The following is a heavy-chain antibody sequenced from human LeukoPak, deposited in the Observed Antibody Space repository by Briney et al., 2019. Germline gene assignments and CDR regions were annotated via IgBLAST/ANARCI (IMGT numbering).Heavy chain of an antibody. D-gene: IGHD6-13*01. Sequence: AETLCLTCAVYGGSFSGYYWSWIRQPPGKGLEWIGEINHSGSTNYNPSLKSRVTISVDTSKNQFSLKLSSVTAADTAVYYCARGAAGTAYWGPGNLGSVSS. CDR1: GGSFSGYY. J-gene: IGHJ4*02. V-gene: IGHV4-34*01. CDR3: ARGAAGTAY. CDR2: INHSGST.